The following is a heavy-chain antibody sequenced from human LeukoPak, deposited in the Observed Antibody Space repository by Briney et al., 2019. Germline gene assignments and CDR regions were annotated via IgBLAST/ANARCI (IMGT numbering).Heavy chain of an antibody. V-gene: IGHV3-53*01. Sequence: GGSLRLSCAASGFTFSSYAMSWVRQAPGKGLEWVSVIYSGGSTYYADSVKGRFTISRDNSKNTLYLQMNSLRAEDTAVYYCARDSHYYDSSGYYWDWGQGTLVTVSS. J-gene: IGHJ4*02. D-gene: IGHD3-22*01. CDR3: ARDSHYYDSSGYYWD. CDR2: IYSGGST. CDR1: GFTFSSYA.